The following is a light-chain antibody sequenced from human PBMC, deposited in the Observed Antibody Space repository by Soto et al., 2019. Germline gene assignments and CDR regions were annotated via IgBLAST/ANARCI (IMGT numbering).Light chain of an antibody. Sequence: DIPMTQSPSSLSASVGDTVAITCRASQSIRDRLNWYQQRPGKAPKLLIYATSTLQTGVPSRFTGGASGTGFTLTINSLQPEDFATYYCQQNDNPPYTFGQGTSLQIK. V-gene: IGKV1-39*01. J-gene: IGKJ2*01. CDR3: QQNDNPPYT. CDR2: ATS. CDR1: QSIRDR.